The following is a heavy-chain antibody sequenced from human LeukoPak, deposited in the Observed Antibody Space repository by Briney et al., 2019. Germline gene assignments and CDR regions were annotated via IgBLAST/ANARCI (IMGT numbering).Heavy chain of an antibody. CDR2: IYYSGST. J-gene: IGHJ4*02. V-gene: IGHV4-59*08. CDR3: ARSTNFIYFDY. Sequence: SETLSLTCTVSGGSIRSYYWSWIRQPPGKGLEWIGYIYYSGSTTYNPSLKSRVTISVDTSKNQSSLKLTSVTAADTAVYYCARSTNFIYFDYWGQGILVTVSS. CDR1: GGSIRSYY.